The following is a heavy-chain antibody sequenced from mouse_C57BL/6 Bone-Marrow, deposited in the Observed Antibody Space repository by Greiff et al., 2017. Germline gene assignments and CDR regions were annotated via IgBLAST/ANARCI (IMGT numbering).Heavy chain of an antibody. CDR3: TREGFTTVVDGCFDD. CDR2: IRNKANGSTT. CDR1: GFTFTDYY. V-gene: IGHV7-3*02. J-gene: IGHJ1*01. Sequence: EVQLVESGGGLVQPGGSLRLSCATSGFTFTDYYMSWVRPPPGKALEWLGFIRNKANGSTTEYSASVKGRFTISSDNSQSILYLQMNTLRAEDSATYYCTREGFTTVVDGCFDDWGAGTMVTVSS. D-gene: IGHD1-1*01.